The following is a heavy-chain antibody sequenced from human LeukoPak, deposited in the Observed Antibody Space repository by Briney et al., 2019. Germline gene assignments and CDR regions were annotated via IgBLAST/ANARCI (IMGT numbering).Heavy chain of an antibody. CDR3: ARALMDYDILTGYYMVTWFDP. J-gene: IGHJ5*02. V-gene: IGHV4-61*01. Sequence: SETLSLTCTVSGGSVSSGSYYWSWIRQPPGKGLEWIGYIYYSGSTNYNPSLNSRVTISVDTSKNQFSLKLSSVTAADTAVYYCARALMDYDILTGYYMVTWFDPWGQGTLVTVSS. D-gene: IGHD3-9*01. CDR1: GGSVSSGSYY. CDR2: IYYSGST.